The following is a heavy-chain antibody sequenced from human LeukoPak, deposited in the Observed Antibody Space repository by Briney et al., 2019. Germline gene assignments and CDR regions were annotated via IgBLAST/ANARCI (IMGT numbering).Heavy chain of an antibody. J-gene: IGHJ4*02. V-gene: IGHV4-39*07. CDR2: IYYSGST. Sequence: SETLSLTCTVSGGSISSSSYYWGWIRQPPGKGLEWIGSIYYSGSTYYSPSLKSRVTISVDTSKNQFSLKLSSVTAADTAVYYCARFLQAPKLGRGYKKAGFDYWGQGTLVTVSS. CDR1: GGSISSSSYY. D-gene: IGHD3-22*01. CDR3: ARFLQAPKLGRGYKKAGFDY.